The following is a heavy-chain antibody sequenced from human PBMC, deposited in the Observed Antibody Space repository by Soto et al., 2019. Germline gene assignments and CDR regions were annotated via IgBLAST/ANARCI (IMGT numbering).Heavy chain of an antibody. V-gene: IGHV3-33*01. CDR1: EFTFSRHG. D-gene: IGHD3-10*01. CDR2: IWSDGSNE. CDR3: ARERTFGDNKHDFMDV. Sequence: PGGSLRLSCAASEFTFSRHGMHWVRQAPGKGLQWVGVIWSDGSNEVYADSVKGRFIISRDNSKNILYLQMNSLRAEDTAVYYCARERTFGDNKHDFMDVWGTGTTVTVSS. J-gene: IGHJ6*03.